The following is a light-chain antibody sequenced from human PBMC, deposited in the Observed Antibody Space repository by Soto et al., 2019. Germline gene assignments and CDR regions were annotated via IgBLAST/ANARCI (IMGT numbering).Light chain of an antibody. CDR1: SSNIGSYA. V-gene: IGLV1-44*01. CDR3: AAWYDSLTGPEV. Sequence: QTVVTQPPSASGTPGQRVTISCSGSSSNIGSYAVNWYQQLPGTAPKLLIYSNDQRPSGVPDRFSGSKSGTSASLAIGGLQSEEEADYYCAAWYDSLTGPEVFGGGTKVTVL. CDR2: SND. J-gene: IGLJ2*01.